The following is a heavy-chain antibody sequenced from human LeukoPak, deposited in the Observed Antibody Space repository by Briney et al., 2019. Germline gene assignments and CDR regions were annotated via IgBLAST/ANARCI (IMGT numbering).Heavy chain of an antibody. Sequence: PGGSLRLSCAASGFTVSSNYMSWVRQAPGKGLEWVSVIYSGGSTYYADSVKGRFTISRDNSKNTLYLQMNSLRAEDTAVYYCASPIYSFSSSSAFDYWGQGTLVTVSS. CDR1: GFTVSSNY. CDR3: ASPIYSFSSSSAFDY. D-gene: IGHD6-6*01. J-gene: IGHJ4*02. CDR2: IYSGGST. V-gene: IGHV3-53*01.